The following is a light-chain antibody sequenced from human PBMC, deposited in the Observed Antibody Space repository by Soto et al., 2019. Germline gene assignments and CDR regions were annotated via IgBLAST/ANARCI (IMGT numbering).Light chain of an antibody. CDR1: SSEDGSYNL. V-gene: IGLV2-23*02. CDR3: CSYAVDSAV. Sequence: QSALTQPASVSETPGQSITISCTATSSEDGSYNLVSWYQQHPGKSANLMIYEVTKRPSCVSSRFSGSKSGNTASLTISGLQAEDEADYFCCSYAVDSAVFGTGTKVTVL. CDR2: EVT. J-gene: IGLJ1*01.